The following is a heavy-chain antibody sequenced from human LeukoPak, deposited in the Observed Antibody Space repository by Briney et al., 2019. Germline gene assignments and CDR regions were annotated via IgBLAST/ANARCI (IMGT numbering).Heavy chain of an antibody. CDR3: ARAYCSSTSCSRLGYFNY. CDR2: IYYSGST. Sequence: SETLSLTCTVSGGSISSSSYYWGWLRQPPGKGLEWLGTIYYSGSTYYNPSLKSRVTISVDTSKNQFSLKLSSVTATDTAVYYCARAYCSSTSCSRLGYFNYWGQGTLVTVSS. CDR1: GGSISSSSYY. D-gene: IGHD2-2*01. V-gene: IGHV4-39*01. J-gene: IGHJ4*02.